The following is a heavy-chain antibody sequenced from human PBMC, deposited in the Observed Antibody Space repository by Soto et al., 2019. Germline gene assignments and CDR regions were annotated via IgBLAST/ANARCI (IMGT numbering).Heavy chain of an antibody. CDR2: IIPVFGIV. V-gene: IGHV1-69*19. CDR3: ATGRIVVVGSRAYYGMDV. CDR1: GGTLSNSA. J-gene: IGHJ6*02. D-gene: IGHD3-22*01. Sequence: QLQLAQSGADVKKAGSSVKVSCKASGGTLSNSAFSWVRQAPGQGLEWMGGIIPVFGIVNYAQKFQDRVTITADESKSTADMELRSLRYEDTAVYFCATGRIVVVGSRAYYGMDVWGQGPTVNV.